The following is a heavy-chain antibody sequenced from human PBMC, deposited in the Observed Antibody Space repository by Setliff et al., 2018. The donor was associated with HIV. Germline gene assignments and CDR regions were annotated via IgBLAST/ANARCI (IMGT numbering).Heavy chain of an antibody. D-gene: IGHD3-16*01. CDR2: ISGSESGI. Sequence: SLRLSCEVSGFTFSSHAMSWVRQAPGKGLEWVSSISGSESGISYADPVKGRFTISRDNFKNTLYLQMNSLRVEDTAVYYCAKGFYGNNYYYFYYMDVWGKGTTVTVSS. CDR3: AKGFYGNNYYYFYYMDV. J-gene: IGHJ6*03. V-gene: IGHV3-23*01. CDR1: GFTFSSHA.